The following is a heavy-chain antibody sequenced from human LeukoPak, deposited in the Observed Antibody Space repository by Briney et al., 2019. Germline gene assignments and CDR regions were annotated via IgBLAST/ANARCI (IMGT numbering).Heavy chain of an antibody. J-gene: IGHJ4*02. V-gene: IGHV4-34*01. CDR1: GGSFSGYY. CDR2: INHSGST. CDR3: ARTGYGDALPFDY. D-gene: IGHD4-17*01. Sequence: PSETLSLTCAVYGGSFSGYYWSWIRQPPGKGLEWIGEINHSGSTNYNPSLKSRVTISVDTSKNQFSLKLSSVTAADTAVYYCARTGYGDALPFDYWGQGTLVTVSS.